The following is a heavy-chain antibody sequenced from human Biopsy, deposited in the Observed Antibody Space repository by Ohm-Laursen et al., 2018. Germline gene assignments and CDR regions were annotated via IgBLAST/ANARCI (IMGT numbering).Heavy chain of an antibody. CDR1: GGSFSGYY. J-gene: IGHJ4*02. CDR2: INHSGST. V-gene: IGHV4-34*01. Sequence: SETLSLTCSVYGGSFSGYYWSWIRQPPGKGLEWIGEINHSGSTNYKPSPKSRVIISVDTSKNQFSLNLSSVTAADTAVYYCARRGSGGRSFDHWGQGTLVTVSS. D-gene: IGHD2-15*01. CDR3: ARRGSGGRSFDH.